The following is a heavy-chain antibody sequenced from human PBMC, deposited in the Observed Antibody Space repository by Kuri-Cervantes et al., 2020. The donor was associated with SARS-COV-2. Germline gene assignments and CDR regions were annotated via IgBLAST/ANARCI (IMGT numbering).Heavy chain of an antibody. Sequence: GSLRLSCAVSGGSISSSNWWSWVRQPPGKGLEWIGEIYHSGSTNYNPSLKSRVTISVDKSKNQFSLKLSSVTAADTAVYYCARGTGYCGGDCSAFDIWGQGTMVTVSS. CDR1: GGSISSSNW. V-gene: IGHV4-4*02. CDR3: ARGTGYCGGDCSAFDI. J-gene: IGHJ3*02. CDR2: IYHSGST. D-gene: IGHD2-21*02.